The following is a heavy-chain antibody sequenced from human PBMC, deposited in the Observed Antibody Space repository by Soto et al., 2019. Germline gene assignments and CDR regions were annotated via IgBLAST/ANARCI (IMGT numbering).Heavy chain of an antibody. D-gene: IGHD2-21*02. CDR1: GGTFSSHA. CDR3: ARDLWVVTAASNWFDP. J-gene: IGHJ5*02. CDR2: IIPIFGTA. Sequence: GPSVKVSCKASGGTFSSHAINRGRQAPGPWFEWMGGIIPIFGTANYAQKFQGRVTITADESTSTAYMELSSLRSEDTAVYYCARDLWVVTAASNWFDPWGQGTLVTVSS. V-gene: IGHV1-69*13.